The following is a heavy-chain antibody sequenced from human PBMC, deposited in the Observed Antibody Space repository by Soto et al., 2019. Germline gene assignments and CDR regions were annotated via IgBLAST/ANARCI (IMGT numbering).Heavy chain of an antibody. V-gene: IGHV3-23*01. D-gene: IGHD2-15*01. Sequence: EMQLLESGGDLVQPGGSLRRSCVASGFTLSSYAMTWVRQAPGKGLEYVSSISGSGFTTYDAGSMKGRFTISRDNSKNTLYLQMNSLTSEDTAVYYCAKDRDDIGMVDAFEIWGQGTMVTVSS. CDR2: ISGSGFTT. CDR3: AKDRDDIGMVDAFEI. J-gene: IGHJ3*02. CDR1: GFTLSSYA.